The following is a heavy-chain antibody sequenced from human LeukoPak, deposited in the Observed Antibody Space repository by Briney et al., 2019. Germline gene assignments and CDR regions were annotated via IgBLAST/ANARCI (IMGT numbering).Heavy chain of an antibody. CDR2: IYYSGTT. V-gene: IGHV4-39*01. CDR3: ARHEVRIGPHYFDY. Sequence: PSKSLSLTCTVSGGSISSRSSYWGWIRQPPGKGLEWIGSIYYSGTTYYNPSLKSRVTISVDTSKNQFSLKLSSVTAADTAVYYCARHEVRIGPHYFDYWGQGTLVTVSS. CDR1: GGSISSRSSY. J-gene: IGHJ4*02.